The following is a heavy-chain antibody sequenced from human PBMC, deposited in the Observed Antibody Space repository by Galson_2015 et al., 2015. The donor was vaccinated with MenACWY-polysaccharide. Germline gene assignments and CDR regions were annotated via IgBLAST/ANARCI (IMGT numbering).Heavy chain of an antibody. V-gene: IGHV3-7*03. Sequence: SLRVSCAAPGFSFSSYWMSWVRQAPGKGLEWVANIKEGGSEKYYVDSVKGRFTISRDNAKNSLYLQMNSLRAEDTAVYYCARVSVRFGGSRTSVIDHWGQGTLVTVSS. D-gene: IGHD3-16*01. J-gene: IGHJ4*02. CDR2: IKEGGSEK. CDR1: GFSFSSYW. CDR3: ARVSVRFGGSRTSVIDH.